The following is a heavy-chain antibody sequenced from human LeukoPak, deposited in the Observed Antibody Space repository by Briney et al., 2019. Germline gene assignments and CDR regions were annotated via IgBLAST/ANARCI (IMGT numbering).Heavy chain of an antibody. V-gene: IGHV3-48*01. CDR2: ISSSSSTI. D-gene: IGHD3-3*01. Sequence: GGSLRLSCAAAGFTFSSYSMNWVRQAPGKGLEWVSYISSSSSTIYYADSVKGRFTISRDNAKNSLYLQMNSLRAEDTAVYYCARDYHDFWSGYSDYWGQGTLVTVSS. CDR3: ARDYHDFWSGYSDY. CDR1: GFTFSSYS. J-gene: IGHJ4*02.